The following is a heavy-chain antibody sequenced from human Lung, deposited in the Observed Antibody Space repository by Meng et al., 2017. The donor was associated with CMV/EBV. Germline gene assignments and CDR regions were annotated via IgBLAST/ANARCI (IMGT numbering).Heavy chain of an antibody. Sequence: SVXVSXXASGYTFTSYDINWVRQATGQGLEWMGWMNPNSGNTGYAQNFQGRVTMTRNTSISTVYMELSGLRSEETAVYYCARRRGGSSWGDFDYWGQGTXVTVSS. J-gene: IGHJ4*02. V-gene: IGHV1-8*01. CDR1: GYTFTSYD. CDR3: ARRRGGSSWGDFDY. D-gene: IGHD6-6*01. CDR2: MNPNSGNT.